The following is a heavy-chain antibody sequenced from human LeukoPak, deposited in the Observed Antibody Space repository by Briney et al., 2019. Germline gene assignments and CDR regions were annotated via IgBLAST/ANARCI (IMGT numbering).Heavy chain of an antibody. V-gene: IGHV1-18*01. Sequence: ASVKVSCKASGNTFNNYAISWVRQAPGQGLEWMGWISVYNGNTKYAQKFQGRVTITADESTSTAYMELSSLRSEDTAVYYCARVSRTMYYYDSSGSLYYMDVWGKGTTVTVSS. D-gene: IGHD3-22*01. J-gene: IGHJ6*03. CDR3: ARVSRTMYYYDSSGSLYYMDV. CDR1: GNTFNNYA. CDR2: ISVYNGNT.